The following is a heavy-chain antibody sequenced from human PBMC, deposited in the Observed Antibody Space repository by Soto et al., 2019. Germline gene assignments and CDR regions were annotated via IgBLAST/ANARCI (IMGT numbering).Heavy chain of an antibody. J-gene: IGHJ4*01. V-gene: IGHV1-8*01. CDR3: ARGVYYYDSSAYYRPFDY. CDR1: GYTFTSYD. D-gene: IGHD3-22*01. Sequence: QVQLVQSGAEVKKPGASVKVSCKASGYTFTSYDINWVRQATGQGLEWMGWMNPNSGNTGYAQKFQGRVTMTRSTSINKAYMELSSLRSEDTAVYYCARGVYYYDSSAYYRPFDYWGHGTLVTVSS. CDR2: MNPNSGNT.